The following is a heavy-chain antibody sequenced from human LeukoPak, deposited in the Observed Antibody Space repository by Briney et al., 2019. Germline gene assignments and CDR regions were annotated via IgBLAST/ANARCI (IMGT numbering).Heavy chain of an antibody. V-gene: IGHV3-9*01. CDR1: GFTFDDYA. Sequence: PGGSLRLSCSASGFTFDDYAIHSVRQAPGKGLGWVSGIRWNSASIAYADSVKGRFTISRDNAKNSLYLQMNSLRAEYTAVYYFAKDMPPYSSSVGCFDWWRQRTVIVVSS. D-gene: IGHD6-6*01. J-gene: IGHJ4*02. CDR3: AKDMPPYSSSVGCFDW. CDR2: IRWNSASI.